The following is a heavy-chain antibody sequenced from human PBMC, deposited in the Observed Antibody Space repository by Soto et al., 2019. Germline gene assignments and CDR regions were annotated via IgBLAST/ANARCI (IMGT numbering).Heavy chain of an antibody. CDR2: INHSGST. Sequence: SETLSFTCAIYNGSFSVYYWTWIRQSPGKGLEWIGEINHSGSTNYNPSLKSRVTMSVDTSKNQFSLKLNSVTAADTAMYYCARDSTRRGACDIWGQGTMVTVSS. J-gene: IGHJ3*02. CDR1: NGSFSVYY. CDR3: ARDSTRRGACDI. V-gene: IGHV4-34*01. D-gene: IGHD2-2*01.